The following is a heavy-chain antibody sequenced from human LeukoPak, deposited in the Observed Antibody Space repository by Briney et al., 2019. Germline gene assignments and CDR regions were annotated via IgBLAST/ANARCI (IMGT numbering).Heavy chain of an antibody. D-gene: IGHD2-2*01. Sequence: SETLSLTCSASGYSISSGYYWGWIRQPPGKGLEWIGSIHHTGTTLYNPSLKSRVTISVDTSRNQFSLKLSSVTAADTAVYYCARERFCTSTSCSRSYYYMDVWGKGTTVTVSS. CDR2: IHHTGTT. V-gene: IGHV4-38-2*02. CDR3: ARERFCTSTSCSRSYYYMDV. J-gene: IGHJ6*03. CDR1: GYSISSGYY.